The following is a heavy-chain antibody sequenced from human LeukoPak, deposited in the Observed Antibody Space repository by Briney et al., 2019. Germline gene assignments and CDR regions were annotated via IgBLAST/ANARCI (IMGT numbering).Heavy chain of an antibody. V-gene: IGHV3-15*01. CDR3: TTGYYYDSSGYYS. D-gene: IGHD3-22*01. CDR1: GFTFTNAW. Sequence: GGSLRLSCAASGFTFTNAWMSWVRQAPGKGLEWVGRIKSKTDGGTTDYAAPVKARFTISRDDSKNTLYLQMNSLKTEDTAVYYCTTGYYYDSSGYYSWGQGTLVTVPS. J-gene: IGHJ1*01. CDR2: IKSKTDGGTT.